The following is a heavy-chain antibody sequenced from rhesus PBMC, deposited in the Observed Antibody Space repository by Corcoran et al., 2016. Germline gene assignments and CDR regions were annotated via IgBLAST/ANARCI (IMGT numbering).Heavy chain of an antibody. CDR3: AREGVHDYGSPGAFDF. Sequence: QLQLQESGPGLVKPSEPLSVTCAVSGGSISSSYWSWLRQAPGKGLECIGYIYGSGSSTNYNPSLKSRVTLSVDTSKNQLSLKLSSVTTADTAVYYCAREGVHDYGSPGAFDFWGQGLRVTVSS. J-gene: IGHJ3*01. D-gene: IGHD4-29*01. CDR1: GGSISSSY. V-gene: IGHV4-169*02. CDR2: IYGSGSST.